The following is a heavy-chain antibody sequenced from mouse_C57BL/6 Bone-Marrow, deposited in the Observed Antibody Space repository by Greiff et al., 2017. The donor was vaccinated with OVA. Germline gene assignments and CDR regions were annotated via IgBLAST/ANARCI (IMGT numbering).Heavy chain of an antibody. CDR2: INPYNGDT. CDR1: GYSFTGYF. J-gene: IGHJ1*03. V-gene: IGHV1-20*01. Sequence: EVQLQQSGPELVKPGDSVKISCKASGYSFTGYFMNWVMQSHGKSLEWIGRINPYNGDTFYNQKFKGKATLTVDKSSSTAHMELRSLTSEDSAVYFCARAPYDGYCAWYFEVGGTGTTVTVSA. CDR3: ARAPYDGYCAWYFEV. D-gene: IGHD2-3*01.